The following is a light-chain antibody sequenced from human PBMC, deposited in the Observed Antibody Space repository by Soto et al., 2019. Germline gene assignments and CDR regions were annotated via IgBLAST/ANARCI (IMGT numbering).Light chain of an antibody. Sequence: EIVLTQSPGTLSLSPGERATLSCRASQSVSSSYLAWYQQKPGQAPRLLIYGASSRATGIPDRFSGSGSGTDCTLTISRLEPEDFAVYYCQQYGSPFTFGPGTKVDIK. CDR3: QQYGSPFT. CDR2: GAS. J-gene: IGKJ3*01. CDR1: QSVSSSY. V-gene: IGKV3-20*01.